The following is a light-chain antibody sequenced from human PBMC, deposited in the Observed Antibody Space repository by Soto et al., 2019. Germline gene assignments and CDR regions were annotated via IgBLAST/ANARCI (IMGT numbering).Light chain of an antibody. CDR1: QGISSY. CDR3: QQYNSYWT. J-gene: IGKJ1*01. V-gene: IGKV1-5*01. CDR2: DAS. Sequence: DIQMTQSPSTLSASVGDRFTITCRASQGISSYLAWYQQKPGKAPKLLIYDASSLESGVPSRFSGRGSGTEFNLTISSLQPDDFATYYCQQYNSYWTFGQGTKVDIK.